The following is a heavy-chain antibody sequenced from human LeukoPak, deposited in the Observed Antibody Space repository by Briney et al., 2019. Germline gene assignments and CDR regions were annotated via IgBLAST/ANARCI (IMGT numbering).Heavy chain of an antibody. CDR3: ARRYGGNSYYYYYYMDV. Sequence: SETLSLTCTVSGGSISSYYWSWIRQPPGKGLEWIGYIYTSGSTNYNPSLKSRVTISVDTSKNQFSLKLSSETAADTAVYYCARRYGGNSYYYYYYMDVWGKGTTVTVSS. D-gene: IGHD4-23*01. V-gene: IGHV4-4*09. CDR2: IYTSGST. CDR1: GGSISSYY. J-gene: IGHJ6*03.